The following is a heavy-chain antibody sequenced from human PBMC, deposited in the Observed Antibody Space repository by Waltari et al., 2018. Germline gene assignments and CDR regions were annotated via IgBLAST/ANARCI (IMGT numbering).Heavy chain of an antibody. CDR1: GGTFSSYA. V-gene: IGHV1-69*05. CDR3: ARDGSHARRDGYNFNY. D-gene: IGHD1-26*01. Sequence: QVQLVQSGAEVKKPGSSVKVSCKASGGTFSSYAISWVRQAPGQGLEWMGGIIPIFGTANYAQKCQGRVTITTDESTSTAYMELSSLRSEDTAVYYCARDGSHARRDGYNFNYWGQGTLVTVSS. CDR2: IIPIFGTA. J-gene: IGHJ4*02.